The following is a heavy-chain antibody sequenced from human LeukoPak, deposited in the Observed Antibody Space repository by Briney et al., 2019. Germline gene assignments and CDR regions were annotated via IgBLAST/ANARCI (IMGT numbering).Heavy chain of an antibody. CDR1: RYTFTGYY. CDR3: ARDKNADIVVVYNWFDP. D-gene: IGHD2-2*01. CDR2: INPNSGGT. V-gene: IGHV1-2*02. J-gene: IGHJ5*02. Sequence: ASVKVSCKASRYTFTGYYMHWVRQAPGQGLEWMGWINPNSGGTNYAQKFQGRVTMTRDTSISTAYMELSRLRSDDTAVYYCARDKNADIVVVYNWFDPWGQGTLVTVSS.